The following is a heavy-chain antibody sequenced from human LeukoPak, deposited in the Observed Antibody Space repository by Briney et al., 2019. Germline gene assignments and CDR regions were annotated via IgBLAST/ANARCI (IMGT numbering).Heavy chain of an antibody. D-gene: IGHD6-13*01. V-gene: IGHV3-23*01. CDR2: ITSGCGST. Sequence: PGGSLRLSCAASGFTFSSYPMGGVRQAPGKGLEWISSITSGCGSTYHADSVKGLFTISRDNSRNTLYLQMNSLRAEDTDVYYCAKGRPHRGWASSWAHRKTGAFDIWGQGTMVTVSS. CDR3: AKGRPHRGWASSWAHRKTGAFDI. CDR1: GFTFSSYP. J-gene: IGHJ3*02.